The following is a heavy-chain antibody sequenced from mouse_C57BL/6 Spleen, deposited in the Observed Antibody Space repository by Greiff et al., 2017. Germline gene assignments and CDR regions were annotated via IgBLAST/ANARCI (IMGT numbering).Heavy chain of an antibody. J-gene: IGHJ3*01. CDR3: ARSYYSNPWFAY. D-gene: IGHD2-5*01. V-gene: IGHV1-64*01. Sequence: QVQLQQPGAELVKPGASVKLSCKASGYTFTSYWMHWVKQRPGQGLEWIGMIHPNSGSTNYNEKFKSKATLTVDKTSSTAYMQLSSLTSEDSAVYYCARSYYSNPWFAYWGQGTLVTVSA. CDR1: GYTFTSYW. CDR2: IHPNSGST.